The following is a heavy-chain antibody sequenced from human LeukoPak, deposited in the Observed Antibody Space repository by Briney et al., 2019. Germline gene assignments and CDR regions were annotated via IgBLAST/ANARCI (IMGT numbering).Heavy chain of an antibody. CDR2: IKQDGSEK. D-gene: IGHD3-10*01. CDR3: AREDYFGSGSHLLDY. Sequence: PGGSLRLSCAASGFTFSSYWMSWVRQAPGKGLEWVANIKQDGSEKYSVDSVKGRFTISRDNGKNTLYLQMKSLRAEDRAVYYCAREDYFGSGSHLLDYWGRGSLVTVSS. V-gene: IGHV3-7*01. J-gene: IGHJ4*02. CDR1: GFTFSSYW.